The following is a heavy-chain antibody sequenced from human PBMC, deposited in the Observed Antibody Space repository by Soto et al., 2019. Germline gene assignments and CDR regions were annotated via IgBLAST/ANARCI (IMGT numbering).Heavy chain of an antibody. D-gene: IGHD3-10*02. CDR2: IVPIYRTA. CDR1: GGTFSSYR. CDR3: VRNMDYYYGRGSGNGHGV. V-gene: IGHV1-69*01. J-gene: IGHJ6*02. Sequence: QVQLVQSGAEVKKPGSSVKVSCKASGGTFSSYRINWVRQAPGQGLEWVGGIVPIYRTADYAQKFQGRVTITADESARTSYMELRSLKSQDTAVYYCVRNMDYYYGRGSGNGHGVWGQGTTVTVFS.